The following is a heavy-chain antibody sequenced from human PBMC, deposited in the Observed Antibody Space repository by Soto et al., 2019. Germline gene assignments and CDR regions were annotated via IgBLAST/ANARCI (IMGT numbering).Heavy chain of an antibody. Sequence: PWETLSLTCTVSGGSISSYYWSWIRQPAGKGLEWIGRIYTSGSTNYNPSLKSRVTMSVDTSKNQFSLKLSSVTAADTAVYYCARVYYDILTGFPYFDYWGQGTLVTVSS. J-gene: IGHJ4*02. D-gene: IGHD3-9*01. CDR1: GGSISSYY. CDR3: ARVYYDILTGFPYFDY. V-gene: IGHV4-4*07. CDR2: IYTSGST.